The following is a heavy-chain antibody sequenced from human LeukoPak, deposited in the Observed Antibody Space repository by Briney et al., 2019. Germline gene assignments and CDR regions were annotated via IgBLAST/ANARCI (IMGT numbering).Heavy chain of an antibody. CDR1: GFTFSVFG. D-gene: IGHD3-3*01. J-gene: IGHJ6*02. Sequence: GRSLRLSCATSGFTFSVFGLHWIRQAPGKSLEWVAFISSDGTNTYYVESVKGRFTISRDFSKNSLYLQMNSLRAEDTAVYYCAGDGPHYDLDVWGQGTTVSVSS. CDR3: AGDGPHYDLDV. V-gene: IGHV3-33*01. CDR2: ISSDGTNT.